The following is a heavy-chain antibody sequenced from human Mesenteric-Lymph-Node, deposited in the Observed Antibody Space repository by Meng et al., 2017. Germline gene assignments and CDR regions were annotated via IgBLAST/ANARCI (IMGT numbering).Heavy chain of an antibody. D-gene: IGHD1-1*01. Sequence: GESLKISCAASGFSFSSYSVNWVRQAPGKGLEWVSSISSSSTYIYYADSVKGRFSISRDNADNSLLLQMNSLRVEDTATYYCARIRVERAAGTAFDIWGQGTMVTVSS. CDR3: ARIRVERAAGTAFDI. CDR1: GFSFSSYS. J-gene: IGHJ3*02. V-gene: IGHV3-21*01. CDR2: ISSSSTYI.